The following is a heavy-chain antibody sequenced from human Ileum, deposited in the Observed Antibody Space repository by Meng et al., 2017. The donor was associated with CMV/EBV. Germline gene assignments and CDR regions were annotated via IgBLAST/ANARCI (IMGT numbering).Heavy chain of an antibody. V-gene: IGHV3-53*01. J-gene: IGHJ4*02. D-gene: IGHD3-22*01. CDR3: VVGYDSRKVAY. CDR1: GFTVSIGH. Sequence: GGSLRLSCVASGFTVSIGHMNWVRQAPGKGLEWVSVICNDDNTDYADSVKGRFTISRDNSRNTLYLQMNSLRAEDTAVYYCVVGYDSRKVAYRGQGTLVTVSS. CDR2: ICNDDNT.